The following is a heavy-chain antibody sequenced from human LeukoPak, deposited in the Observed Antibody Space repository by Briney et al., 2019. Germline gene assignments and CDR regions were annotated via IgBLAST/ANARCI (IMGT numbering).Heavy chain of an antibody. D-gene: IGHD3-16*01. CDR1: GFTFSTYW. V-gene: IGHV3-74*01. CDR2: ITSDGSST. Sequence: GDSVRLSCTASGFTFSTYWMHWVRHAPGKGLVWVSRITSDGSSTTYADSVKGRFTISRDNAKSTVYLEMNSLGAEDTAVYYCATGLISALEYWGQGTLVTVFS. CDR3: ATGLISALEY. J-gene: IGHJ4*02.